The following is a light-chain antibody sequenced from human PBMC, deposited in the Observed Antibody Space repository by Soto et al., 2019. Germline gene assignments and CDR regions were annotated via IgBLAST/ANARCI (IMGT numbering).Light chain of an antibody. CDR2: EVT. Sequence: QSALTQPPSASGSPEQSVTISCTGTSSDVGGYNYVSWYQQYPGRAPKLMIYEVTKRPSGVPNRFSGSKSGNTASLTVSGLQAEDEADYYGSSYAASNDFYFVFGGGTQLTVL. V-gene: IGLV2-8*01. CDR1: SSDVGGYNY. CDR3: SSYAASNDFYFV. J-gene: IGLJ7*01.